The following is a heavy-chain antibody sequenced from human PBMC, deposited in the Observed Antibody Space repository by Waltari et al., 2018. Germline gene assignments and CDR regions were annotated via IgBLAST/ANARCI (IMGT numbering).Heavy chain of an antibody. Sequence: QVQLVQSGAEVKKPGASVKVSCKASGYTFTSYAMHWVRQAPGQRLEWMGWINAGNGNTKYSQKFQGRVTITSDTSASTAYMERSSLRSEDTAVYYCARVYYDSSGYYRIFDYWGQGTLVTVSS. V-gene: IGHV1-3*01. CDR2: INAGNGNT. CDR1: GYTFTSYA. J-gene: IGHJ4*02. CDR3: ARVYYDSSGYYRIFDY. D-gene: IGHD3-22*01.